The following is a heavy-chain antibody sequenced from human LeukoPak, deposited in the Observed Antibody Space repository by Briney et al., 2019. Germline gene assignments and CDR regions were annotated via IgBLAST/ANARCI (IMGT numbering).Heavy chain of an antibody. V-gene: IGHV4-34*01. Sequence: SETLSLTCGFYGGSFSGYYWGWIRQPPGKGLEWFGEINRGGSTNYNPSLKSRATISVDTSKNQFSLKVNSVTAADTAMYYCARGVASGSYYNSYWGQGTLVTVSS. CDR2: INRGGST. CDR3: ARGVASGSYYNSY. J-gene: IGHJ4*02. D-gene: IGHD3-10*01. CDR1: GGSFSGYY.